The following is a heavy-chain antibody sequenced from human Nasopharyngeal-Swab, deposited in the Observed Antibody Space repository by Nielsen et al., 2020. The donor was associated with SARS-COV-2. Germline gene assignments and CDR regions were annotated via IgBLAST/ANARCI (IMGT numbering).Heavy chain of an antibody. Sequence: GESLKISCAASGFTFSSYEMNWVRQAPGKGPEWVSYISSSGSTIYYADSVKGRFTISRDNAKNSLYLQMNSLRAEDTAVYYCARDPVGRCSGGSCYSSWGQGTLVTVSS. J-gene: IGHJ5*02. V-gene: IGHV3-48*03. D-gene: IGHD2-15*01. CDR1: GFTFSSYE. CDR3: ARDPVGRCSGGSCYSS. CDR2: ISSSGSTI.